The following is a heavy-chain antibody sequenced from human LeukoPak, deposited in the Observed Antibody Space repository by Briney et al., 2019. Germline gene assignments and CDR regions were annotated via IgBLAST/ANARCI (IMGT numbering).Heavy chain of an antibody. J-gene: IGHJ3*02. V-gene: IGHV1-46*01. CDR3: ARVRSSSSWNNQQVAFDI. Sequence: ASVKVSCKASGYTFTDYYMHWVRQAPGQGLEWMGIINPSGGSTSYAQKFQGRVTMTKDMSTSTVYMELSSLRSEDTAVYYCARVRSSSSWNNQQVAFDIWGQGTMVTVSS. CDR1: GYTFTDYY. CDR2: INPSGGST. D-gene: IGHD6-6*01.